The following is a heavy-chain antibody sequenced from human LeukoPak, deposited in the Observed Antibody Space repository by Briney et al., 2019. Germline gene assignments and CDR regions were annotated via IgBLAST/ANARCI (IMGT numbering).Heavy chain of an antibody. V-gene: IGHV4-4*08. D-gene: IGHD4-23*01. CDR3: AGTMVVTPDYFDY. CDR1: GGSISSYY. Sequence: PSETLSLTCTVSGGSISSYYWSWIRQPPGKGLEWIGRIYTSGSTNYNPSLKSRVTISVDTSKNQFSLKLSSVTAADTAVYYCAGTMVVTPDYFDYWGQGTLVTVSS. CDR2: IYTSGST. J-gene: IGHJ4*02.